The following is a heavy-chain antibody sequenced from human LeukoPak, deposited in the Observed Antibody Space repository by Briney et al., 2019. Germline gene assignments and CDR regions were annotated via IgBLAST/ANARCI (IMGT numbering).Heavy chain of an antibody. D-gene: IGHD6-19*01. CDR2: INTNTGNP. CDR1: GYTFTSYA. Sequence: ASVKVSRKASGYTFTSYAMNWVRQAPGQGLEWMGWINTNTGNPTYAQGFTGRFVFSLDTSVSTAYLQISSLKAEDTAVYYCARDWVSSGWPRHFDYWGQGTLVTVSS. J-gene: IGHJ4*02. V-gene: IGHV7-4-1*02. CDR3: ARDWVSSGWPRHFDY.